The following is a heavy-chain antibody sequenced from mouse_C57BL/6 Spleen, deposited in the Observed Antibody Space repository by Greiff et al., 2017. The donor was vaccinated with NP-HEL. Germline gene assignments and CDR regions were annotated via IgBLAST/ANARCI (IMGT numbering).Heavy chain of an antibody. J-gene: IGHJ4*01. Sequence: VQLQQSGAELAKPGASVKLSCKASGYTFTSYWMHWVKQRPGQGLEWIGYINPSSGYTKYNQKFKDKATLTADKSSSTAYMQLSSLTYEDAAVYYCASSTSGNAMDYWGQGTSVTVSS. CDR3: ASSTSGNAMDY. CDR2: INPSSGYT. CDR1: GYTFTSYW. V-gene: IGHV1-7*01.